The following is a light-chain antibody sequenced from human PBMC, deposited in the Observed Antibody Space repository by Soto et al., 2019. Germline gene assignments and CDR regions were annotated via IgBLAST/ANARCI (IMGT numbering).Light chain of an antibody. CDR2: KAS. Sequence: DIQMTQSPSTLSGSVGDRVTITCRASQTISSWLAWYQQKPGKAPKLLIYKASTLKSGVPSRFSGSGSGTEFTLTISSLQPEDFATYYCLQDYRYPPWTFGQGTKVDTK. J-gene: IGKJ1*01. V-gene: IGKV1-5*03. CDR1: QTISSW. CDR3: LQDYRYPPWT.